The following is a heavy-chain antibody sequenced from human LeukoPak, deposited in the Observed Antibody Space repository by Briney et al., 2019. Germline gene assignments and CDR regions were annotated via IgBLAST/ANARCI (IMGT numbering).Heavy chain of an antibody. CDR3: ASLTRAIYSSSWYMDV. CDR2: IYYSGST. D-gene: IGHD6-13*01. J-gene: IGHJ6*03. V-gene: IGHV4-59*01. CDR1: GGSISIYY. Sequence: SETLSLTRTVSGGSISIYYRRWIRQPPGKGLEWIVYIYYSGSTNYNPSPKSRVTISVDTSKNQFSLKLSSVTAADTAVYYCASLTRAIYSSSWYMDVWGKGTTVTVSS.